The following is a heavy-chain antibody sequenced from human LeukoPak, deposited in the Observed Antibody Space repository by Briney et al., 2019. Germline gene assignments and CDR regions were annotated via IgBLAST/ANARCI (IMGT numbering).Heavy chain of an antibody. CDR3: AAATVTRGTFDY. V-gene: IGHV4-59*10. D-gene: IGHD4-17*01. CDR2: IYTSGST. J-gene: IGHJ4*02. CDR1: GGSFSGYY. Sequence: SETLSLTCAVYGGSFSGYYWSWIRQPAGKGVEWIGRIYTSGSTNYNPSLKSRVTISVDKSKNQFSLKLSSVTAADTAVYYCAAATVTRGTFDYWGQGTLVTVSS.